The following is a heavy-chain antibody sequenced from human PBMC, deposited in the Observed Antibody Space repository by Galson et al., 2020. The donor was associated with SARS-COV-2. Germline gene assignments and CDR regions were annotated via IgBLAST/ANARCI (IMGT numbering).Heavy chain of an antibody. J-gene: IGHJ3*02. Sequence: KISCKASGGTFSSYAISWVRQAPGQGLEWMGGIIPILGIANYAQKFQGRVTITADKSTSTAYMELSSLRSEDTAVYYCATYNGVTMIVKDAFDIWGQGTMVTVSS. CDR3: ATYNGVTMIVKDAFDI. D-gene: IGHD3-22*01. CDR2: IIPILGIA. CDR1: GGTFSSYA. V-gene: IGHV1-69*10.